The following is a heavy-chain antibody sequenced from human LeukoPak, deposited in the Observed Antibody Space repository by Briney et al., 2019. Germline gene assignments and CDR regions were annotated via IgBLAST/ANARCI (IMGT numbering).Heavy chain of an antibody. CDR1: GFTFSSYA. V-gene: IGHV3-23*01. D-gene: IGHD6-13*01. J-gene: IGHJ3*02. CDR3: AKGPSAGAFDI. Sequence: GGSLRLSCTASGFTFSSYAMSWVRQAPGKGLEWVSSISSSGGSTYYADSVKGRFTISRDNSKNTLYLQMNSLRGEDTAVYHCAKGPSAGAFDIWGQGTMVTVSS. CDR2: ISSSGGST.